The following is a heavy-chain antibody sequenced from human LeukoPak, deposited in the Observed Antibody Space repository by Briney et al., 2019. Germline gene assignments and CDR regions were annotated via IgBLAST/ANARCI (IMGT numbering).Heavy chain of an antibody. CDR3: ARGIKSGYYYYYMDV. D-gene: IGHD5-24*01. V-gene: IGHV1-46*01. Sequence: ASVKVSCKASGYTFTSYYMHWVRQAPGQGLEWMGIINPSGGSTSYAQKFQGRVTITRNTSISTAYMGLSSLRSEDTAVYYCARGIKSGYYYYYMDVWGKGTTVTVSS. CDR2: INPSGGST. J-gene: IGHJ6*03. CDR1: GYTFTSYY.